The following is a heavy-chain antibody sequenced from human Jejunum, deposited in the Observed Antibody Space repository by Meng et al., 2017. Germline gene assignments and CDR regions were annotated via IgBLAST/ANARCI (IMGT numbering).Heavy chain of an antibody. CDR3: ARPLSDAFDL. CDR1: GLSFSNYA. J-gene: IGHJ3*01. D-gene: IGHD2/OR15-2a*01. CDR2: FSGSGVTT. V-gene: IGHV3-23*01. Sequence: GGSLRLSCAASGLSFSNYAMNWIRQAPGKGLEWVSTFSGSGVTTYYADSVKGRFTISSDNSKNTLYLQMNSLRAEDSAVYYCARPLSDAFDLWGQGTMVTVSS.